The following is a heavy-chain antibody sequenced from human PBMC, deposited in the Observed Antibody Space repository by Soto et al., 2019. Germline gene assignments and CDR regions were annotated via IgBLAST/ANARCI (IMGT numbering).Heavy chain of an antibody. J-gene: IGHJ4*02. CDR2: VFYTGLT. Sequence: SETLSLTCAVSGGSISGSYYYWGWLRPSPGKGPEWIGSVFYTGLTSYNPSLESRVSVSVDTSKNQFSLKVSGVSAADTAVYYCATSQTGYNWNYFDHWGQGALVTVSS. CDR3: ATSQTGYNWNYFDH. V-gene: IGHV4-39*01. CDR1: GGSISGSYYY. D-gene: IGHD1-20*01.